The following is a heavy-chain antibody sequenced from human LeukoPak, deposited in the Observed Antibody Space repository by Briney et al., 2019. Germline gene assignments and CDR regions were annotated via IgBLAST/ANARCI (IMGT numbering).Heavy chain of an antibody. Sequence: GGSLRLSCAAPGFTFSNAWMSWVRQAPGKGLEWVGRIKSKTDGGTTDYAAPVKGRFTISRDDSKNTLYLQMNSLKTEDTAVYYCTTVSYYDSSGYPQQDWGQGTLVTVSS. CDR3: TTVSYYDSSGYPQQD. V-gene: IGHV3-15*01. CDR2: IKSKTDGGTT. CDR1: GFTFSNAW. J-gene: IGHJ4*02. D-gene: IGHD3-22*01.